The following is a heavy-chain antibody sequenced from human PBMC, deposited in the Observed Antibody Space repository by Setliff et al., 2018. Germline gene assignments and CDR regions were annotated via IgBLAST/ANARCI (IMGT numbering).Heavy chain of an antibody. D-gene: IGHD1-1*01. J-gene: IGHJ4*02. Sequence: SETLSLTCTVSGASINSLSWWSWVRQPPGKGLEWIGEIYSPSLKSRVTISIDKSNNQFSLKFTSMTAADTAVYYCATGGGRYHSDSWGQGILVTVSS. V-gene: IGHV4-4*02. CDR1: GASINSLSW. CDR2: I. CDR3: ATGGGRYHSDS.